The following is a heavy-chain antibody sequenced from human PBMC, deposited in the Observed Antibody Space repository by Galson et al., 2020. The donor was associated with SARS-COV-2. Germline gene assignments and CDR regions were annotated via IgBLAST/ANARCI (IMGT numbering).Heavy chain of an antibody. CDR1: GYTFTGYW. Sequence: ASVKVSCKASGYTFTGYWMHWVRQAPGQGLEWLGWINPNSGGRNYAENFKGRVTMTRDTSINTAYMELSRLRSDDTAVYYCARGTTVHGVSASDYYYMAVWGKGTTLTISS. CDR3: ARGTTVHGVSASDYYYMAV. J-gene: IGHJ6*03. V-gene: IGHV1-2*02. CDR2: INPNSGGR. D-gene: IGHD3-10*01.